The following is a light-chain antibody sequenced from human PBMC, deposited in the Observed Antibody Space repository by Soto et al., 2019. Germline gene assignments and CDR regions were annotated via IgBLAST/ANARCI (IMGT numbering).Light chain of an antibody. Sequence: AIQMTQSPSSLSASVGDRVTITCRASQDIRNDLGGYQQKPGKTPKPLIFAASRLQRGVPSRFSGSGSGTDFTLTISSLQPEDFATYYCLQDFNYPWTFGQGTKVEIE. CDR2: AAS. V-gene: IGKV1-6*01. CDR3: LQDFNYPWT. CDR1: QDIRND. J-gene: IGKJ1*01.